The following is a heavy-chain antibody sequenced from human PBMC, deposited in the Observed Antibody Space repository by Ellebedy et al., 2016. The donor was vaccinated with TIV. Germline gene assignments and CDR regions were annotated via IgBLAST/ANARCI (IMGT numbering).Heavy chain of an antibody. CDR3: ARGRVDVMVRGVIHPTLDY. CDR1: GGSFSGYY. V-gene: IGHV4-34*01. Sequence: GSLRLXCAVYGGSFSGYYWSWIRQPPGKGLEWIGEINHSGSTNYNPSLKSRVTISVDTSKNQFSLKLSSVTAADTAVYYCARGRVDVMVRGVIHPTLDYWGQGTLVTVSS. CDR2: INHSGST. D-gene: IGHD3-10*01. J-gene: IGHJ4*02.